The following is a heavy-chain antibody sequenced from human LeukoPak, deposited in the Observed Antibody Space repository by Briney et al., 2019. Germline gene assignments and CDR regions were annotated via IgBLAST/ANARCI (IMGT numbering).Heavy chain of an antibody. V-gene: IGHV4-59*01. CDR2: IDYSGST. CDR1: GDSISTYY. J-gene: IGHJ5*02. D-gene: IGHD1-1*01. CDR3: AREGTSGTHLNWFDP. Sequence: SETLSLTCTVSGDSISTYYWTWIRQPPGKELEWIGYIDYSGSTNYNPSLKSRLTISIDTSKNQFSLKLSSVTAADTAVCYCAREGTSGTHLNWFDPWGQGTLVTVSS.